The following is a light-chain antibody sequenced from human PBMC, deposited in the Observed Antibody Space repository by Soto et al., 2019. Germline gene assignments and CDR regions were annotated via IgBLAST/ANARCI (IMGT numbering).Light chain of an antibody. CDR1: QSVSSY. CDR2: DAS. CDR3: HQYGTSPTT. V-gene: IGKV3-11*01. J-gene: IGKJ5*01. Sequence: EIVLTQSPATLSLSPGERATLSCRASQSVSSYLAWYQQKPGQAPRLLIYDASNRATGIPARFSGSGSGTDFTLTISSLEPEDFVVYICHQYGTSPTTFGQGTRLEMK.